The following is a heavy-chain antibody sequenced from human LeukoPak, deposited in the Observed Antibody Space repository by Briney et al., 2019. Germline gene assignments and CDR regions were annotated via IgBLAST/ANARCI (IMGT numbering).Heavy chain of an antibody. CDR2: ISSSSSYI. V-gene: IGHV3-21*01. Sequence: GGSLRLSCAASGFTFSSYSMNWVRQAPGKGLEWVSSISSSSSYIYYADSVKGRFTISRDNAKNSLYLQMNSLRAEDTAVYYCASGYGDYYYYYMDVWGKGTTVTISS. J-gene: IGHJ6*03. CDR1: GFTFSSYS. D-gene: IGHD4-17*01. CDR3: ASGYGDYYYYYMDV.